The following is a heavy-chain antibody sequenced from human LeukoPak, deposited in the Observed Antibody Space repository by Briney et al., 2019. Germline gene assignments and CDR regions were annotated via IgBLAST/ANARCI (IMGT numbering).Heavy chain of an antibody. D-gene: IGHD6-13*01. J-gene: IGHJ4*02. Sequence: GGSLRLSCAASGFTFSSYAMSWVRQAPGKGLEWVSAISTSGGTTYYADSVKGRFTISRDNSKNTLYLQMNSLRAGDTALYYCAKPPYSSSWAIDYWGQGTLVTVSS. CDR2: ISTSGGTT. V-gene: IGHV3-23*01. CDR1: GFTFSSYA. CDR3: AKPPYSSSWAIDY.